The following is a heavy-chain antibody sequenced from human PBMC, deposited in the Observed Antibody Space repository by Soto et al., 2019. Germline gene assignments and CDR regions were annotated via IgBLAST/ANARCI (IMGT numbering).Heavy chain of an antibody. Sequence: PGGSLRLSCAASGFTFSSYGMHWVRQAPGKGLEWVAVISYDGSNKYYADSVKGRFTISRDNSKNTLYLQMNSLRAEDTAVYYCAKDLGTVTGNGPIDYWGQGTLVTVSS. D-gene: IGHD1-20*01. V-gene: IGHV3-30*18. CDR3: AKDLGTVTGNGPIDY. J-gene: IGHJ4*02. CDR1: GFTFSSYG. CDR2: ISYDGSNK.